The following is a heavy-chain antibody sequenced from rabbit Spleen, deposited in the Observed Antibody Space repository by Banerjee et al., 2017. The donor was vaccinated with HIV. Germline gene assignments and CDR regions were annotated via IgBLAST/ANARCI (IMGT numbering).Heavy chain of an antibody. J-gene: IGHJ4*01. D-gene: IGHD6-1*01. CDR2: IYAGSSGTT. CDR3: ARLGHADYPYSYGLKL. V-gene: IGHV1S40*01. Sequence: QSLEESGGGLVKPGGTLTLTCTASGFSFSGSHYMCWVRQAPGKGLEWIACIYAGSSGTTYYTSWAKGRFTISKTSSTTVTLQMTSLTAADTATYFCARLGHADYPYSYGLKLWGPGTLVTVS. CDR1: GFSFSGSHY.